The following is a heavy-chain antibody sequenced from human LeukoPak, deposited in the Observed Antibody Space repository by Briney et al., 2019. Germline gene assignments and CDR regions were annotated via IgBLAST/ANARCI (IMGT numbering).Heavy chain of an antibody. CDR2: IYYSGST. Sequence: SETLSLTCTVSGGSISSYYWSWLRQPPGKGLEWIGYIYYSGSTNYNPSLKSRVTISVDTSKNQFSLKLSSVTAADTAVYYCATQSPYDSSGYYSWSQGTLVTVSS. J-gene: IGHJ4*02. CDR3: ATQSPYDSSGYYS. D-gene: IGHD3-22*01. CDR1: GGSISSYY. V-gene: IGHV4-59*01.